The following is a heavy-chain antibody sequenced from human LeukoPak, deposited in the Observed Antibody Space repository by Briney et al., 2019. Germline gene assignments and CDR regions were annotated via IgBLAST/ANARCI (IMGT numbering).Heavy chain of an antibody. V-gene: IGHV4-39*07. D-gene: IGHD2-15*01. CDR2: INHSGST. CDR1: GGSISSGTYY. J-gene: IGHJ6*03. CDR3: ARERAYCSGGSCYYYYYYMDV. Sequence: PSETLSLTCTVPGGSISSGTYYWSWIRQPPGKGLEWIGEINHSGSTNYNPSLKSRVTISVATSKNQFSLKPSSVTAADTAVYYCARERAYCSGGSCYYYYYYMDVWGKGTTVTVSS.